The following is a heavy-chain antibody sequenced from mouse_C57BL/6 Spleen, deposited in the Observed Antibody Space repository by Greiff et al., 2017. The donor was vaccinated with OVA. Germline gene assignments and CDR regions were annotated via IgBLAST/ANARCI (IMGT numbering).Heavy chain of an antibody. J-gene: IGHJ2*01. D-gene: IGHD2-4*01. CDR1: GYAFSSSW. Sequence: VKLMESGPELVKPGASVKISCKASGYAFSSSWMNWVKQRPGKGLEWIGRIYPGDGDTNYNGKFKGKATLTADKSSSTAYMQLSSLTSEDSAVYFCARWGLRPGPFDYWGQGTTLTVSS. CDR3: ARWGLRPGPFDY. CDR2: IYPGDGDT. V-gene: IGHV1-82*01.